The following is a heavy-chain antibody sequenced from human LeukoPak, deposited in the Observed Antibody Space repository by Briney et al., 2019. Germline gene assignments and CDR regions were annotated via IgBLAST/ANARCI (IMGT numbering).Heavy chain of an antibody. Sequence: SETLSLTCTVSGYSISSGYYWGWIRQPPGKGLEWIGSIYHSGSTYYNPSLKSRVTISVDTSKNQFSLKLSSVTAADTAVYYCARDPVWFGELSPSYFDYWGQGTLVTVSS. CDR1: GYSISSGYY. CDR2: IYHSGST. J-gene: IGHJ4*02. D-gene: IGHD3-10*01. V-gene: IGHV4-38-2*02. CDR3: ARDPVWFGELSPSYFDY.